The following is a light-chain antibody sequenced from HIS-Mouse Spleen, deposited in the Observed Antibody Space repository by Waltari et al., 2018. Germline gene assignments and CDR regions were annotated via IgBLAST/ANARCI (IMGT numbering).Light chain of an antibody. V-gene: IGLV2-23*01. J-gene: IGLJ3*02. CDR1: SRYVGSYNL. CDR2: ERS. CDR3: CSYAGSSTWV. Sequence: SALPQPASVSGSPGQSITISCPGTSRYVGSYNLVSWYQQPPGKAPKLMIYERSKRPSGVSNRFSGSKSGNTASLTISGLQAEDEADYYCCSYAGSSTWVFGGGTKLTVL.